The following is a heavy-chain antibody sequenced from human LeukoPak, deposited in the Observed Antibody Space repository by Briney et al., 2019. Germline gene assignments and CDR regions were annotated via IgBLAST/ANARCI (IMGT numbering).Heavy chain of an antibody. D-gene: IGHD3-22*01. Sequence: GGSLRLSCAASGFTFSSYAMHWVRQAPGKGLEWVAVISYDGSNKYYADSVKGRFTISRDNSKDTLYLQMNSLRSEDTAVYYCARGPLGLLPNRERPLLSYYYMDVWGKGTTVTISS. V-gene: IGHV3-30*04. CDR1: GFTFSSYA. CDR3: ARGPLGLLPNRERPLLSYYYMDV. CDR2: ISYDGSNK. J-gene: IGHJ6*03.